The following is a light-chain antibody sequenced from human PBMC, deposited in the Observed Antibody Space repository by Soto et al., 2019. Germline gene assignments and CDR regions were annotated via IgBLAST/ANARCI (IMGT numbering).Light chain of an antibody. CDR3: SSYTSSSTLFV. J-gene: IGLJ1*01. CDR2: EVS. Sequence: QSALTQPASVSGSPGQSITISCTGTSSGVGGYNYVSWYQQHPGKAPKLMIYEVSNRPSGVSNRFSGSKSGNTASLTISGLQAEDEADYYCSSYTSSSTLFVFGTGTKVPS. CDR1: SSGVGGYNY. V-gene: IGLV2-14*01.